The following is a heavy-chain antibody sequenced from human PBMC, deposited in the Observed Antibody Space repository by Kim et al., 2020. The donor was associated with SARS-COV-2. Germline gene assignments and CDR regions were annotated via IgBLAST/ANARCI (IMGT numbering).Heavy chain of an antibody. CDR2: IVVGSGNT. J-gene: IGHJ6*03. D-gene: IGHD2-8*01. CDR3: AAGRILYGYYYYYMDV. CDR1: GFTFTSSA. V-gene: IGHV1-58*01. Sequence: SVKVSCKASGFTFTSSAVQWVRQARGQRLEWIGWIVVGSGNTNYAQKFQERVTITRDMSTSTAYMELSSLRSEDTAVYYCAAGRILYGYYYYYMDVWGKGTTVTVSS.